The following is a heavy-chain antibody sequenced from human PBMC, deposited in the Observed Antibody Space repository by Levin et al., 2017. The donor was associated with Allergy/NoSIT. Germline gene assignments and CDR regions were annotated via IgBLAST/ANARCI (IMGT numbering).Heavy chain of an antibody. Sequence: SQTLSLTCTVSGGSISSYYWSWIRQPPGKGLEWIGYIYYSGSTNYNPSLKSRVTISVDTSKNQFSLKLSSVTAADTAVYYCARGHGDKAVAGFNFQHWGQGTLVTVSS. V-gene: IGHV4-59*01. CDR1: GGSISSYY. J-gene: IGHJ1*01. D-gene: IGHD6-19*01. CDR2: IYYSGST. CDR3: ARGHGDKAVAGFNFQH.